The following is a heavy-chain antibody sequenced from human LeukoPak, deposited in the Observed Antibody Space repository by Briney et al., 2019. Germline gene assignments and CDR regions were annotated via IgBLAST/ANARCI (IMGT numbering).Heavy chain of an antibody. CDR1: GGSISSYY. J-gene: IGHJ4*02. V-gene: IGHV4-59*01. CDR2: IYYSGST. CDR3: ARGASGYSYGYYFDY. Sequence: SETLSPTCTVSGGSISSYYWSWIRQPPGKGLEWIGYIYYSGSTNYNPSLKSRVTISVDTSKNQFSLKLSSVTAADTAVYYCARGASGYSYGYYFDYWGQGTLVTVSS. D-gene: IGHD5-18*01.